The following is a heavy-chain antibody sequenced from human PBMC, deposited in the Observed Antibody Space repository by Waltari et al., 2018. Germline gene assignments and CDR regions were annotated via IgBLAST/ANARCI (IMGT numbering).Heavy chain of an antibody. J-gene: IGHJ4*02. CDR3: ATFVLWFGEMSTFDY. Sequence: SLILSRAAPGFTFTTACTTWVRQAPGKGLEWVGRIKSKADGGTTDYAAPVQDRFIISRDDSKNTLYLQMNSLKTEDTAVYYCATFVLWFGEMSTFDYWGQGTLVSVSS. CDR2: IKSKADGGTT. CDR1: GFTFTTAC. V-gene: IGHV3-15*01. D-gene: IGHD3-10*01.